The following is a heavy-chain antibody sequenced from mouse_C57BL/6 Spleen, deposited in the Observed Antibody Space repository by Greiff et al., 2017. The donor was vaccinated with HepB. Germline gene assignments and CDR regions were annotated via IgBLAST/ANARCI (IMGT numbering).Heavy chain of an antibody. CDR2: IRSKSNNYAT. J-gene: IGHJ4*01. CDR3: VRQRGPVATGAMDY. Sequence: EVKLMESGGGLVQPKGSLKLSCAASGFSFNTYAMNWVRQAPGKGLEWVARIRSKSNNYATYYADSVKDRFTISRDDSESMLYLQMNNLKTEDTAMYYCVRQRGPVATGAMDYWGQGTSVTVSS. V-gene: IGHV10-1*01. CDR1: GFSFNTYA. D-gene: IGHD1-1*01.